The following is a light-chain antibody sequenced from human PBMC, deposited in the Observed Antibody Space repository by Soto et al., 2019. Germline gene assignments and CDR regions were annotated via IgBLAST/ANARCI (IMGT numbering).Light chain of an antibody. CDR1: SSDVGGYNY. Sequence: QSALTQPPSASGSPGQSVTISCTGTSSDVGGYNYVSWYQQHPGKAPKLMIYEVSKRPSGVPDRFSGSKSGNTASLTVSGLQAEDEADYYCRSYAGSNNFVFGGGTKLIVL. CDR2: EVS. V-gene: IGLV2-8*01. CDR3: RSYAGSNNFV. J-gene: IGLJ3*02.